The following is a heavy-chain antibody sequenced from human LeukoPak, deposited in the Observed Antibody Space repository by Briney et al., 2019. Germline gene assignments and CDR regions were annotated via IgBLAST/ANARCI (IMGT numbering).Heavy chain of an antibody. CDR2: ISSSSSTI. CDR3: ARGSGYCSSTSCYTHPFDY. D-gene: IGHD2-2*02. J-gene: IGHJ4*02. Sequence: GGSLRLSCAASGFTFSSYSMTWVRQAPGKGLEWVSYISSSSSTIYYADSVKGRFTISRDNAKNSLYLQMNSLRAEDTAVYYCARGSGYCSSTSCYTHPFDYWGQGTLVTVSS. CDR1: GFTFSSYS. V-gene: IGHV3-48*01.